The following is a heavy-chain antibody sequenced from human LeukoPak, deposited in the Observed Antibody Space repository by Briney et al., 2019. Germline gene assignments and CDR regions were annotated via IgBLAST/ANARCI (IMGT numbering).Heavy chain of an antibody. CDR2: ISYDGSNK. V-gene: IGHV3-30-3*01. CDR3: ARDLRGYSYGLFDY. CDR1: GFTFSSYA. D-gene: IGHD5-18*01. J-gene: IGHJ4*02. Sequence: PGGSLRLSCAASGFTFSSYAMHWVRQAPGKGLEWVAVISYDGSNKYYADSVKGRFTISRDNSKNTLYLQMNSLRAEDTAVYYCARDLRGYSYGLFDYWGQGTLVTASS.